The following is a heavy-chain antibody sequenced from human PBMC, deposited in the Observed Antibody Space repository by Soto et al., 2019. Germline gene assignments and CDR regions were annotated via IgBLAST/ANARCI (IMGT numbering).Heavy chain of an antibody. V-gene: IGHV3-30-3*01. CDR1: GFTFGSYA. D-gene: IGHD3-10*01. CDR3: ARGASYYGSGSYPDY. Sequence: LRLSCAASGFTFGSYAMHWVRQAPGKGLEWVAVISYDGSNKYYADSVKGRFTISRDNSKNTLYLQMNSLRAEDTAVYYCARGASYYGSGSYPDYWGQGTLVTVSS. CDR2: ISYDGSNK. J-gene: IGHJ4*02.